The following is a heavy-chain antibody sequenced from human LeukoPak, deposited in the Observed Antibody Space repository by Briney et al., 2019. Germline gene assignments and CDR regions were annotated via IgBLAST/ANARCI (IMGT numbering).Heavy chain of an antibody. D-gene: IGHD2-21*02. CDR1: GYRFTSHW. J-gene: IGHJ4*02. CDR2: ISPGVSDA. Sequence: GESLKISCKGSGYRFTSHWIGWVRQMPGKGLEWMGIISPGVSDARYSPSFQGQVTISADKSINTAYLQWSSLKASDTAMYYCARQAYCGGDCSANFDYWGQGTLVTVSS. CDR3: ARQAYCGGDCSANFDY. V-gene: IGHV5-51*01.